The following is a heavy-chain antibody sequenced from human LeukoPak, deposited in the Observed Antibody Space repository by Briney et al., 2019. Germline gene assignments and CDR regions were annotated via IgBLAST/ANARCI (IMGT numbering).Heavy chain of an antibody. J-gene: IGHJ4*02. Sequence: GGSLTLSCAASGFTFSSYSMNWVRQAPGKGLEWVSSISATSNYKYYADSVKGRFTISRDNAKNSLYLQMNSLRAEHTAVYYCARDTSGYTFDDWGQGTLVTVSS. CDR3: ARDTSGYTFDD. CDR1: GFTFSSYS. CDR2: ISATSNYK. D-gene: IGHD5-18*01. V-gene: IGHV3-21*01.